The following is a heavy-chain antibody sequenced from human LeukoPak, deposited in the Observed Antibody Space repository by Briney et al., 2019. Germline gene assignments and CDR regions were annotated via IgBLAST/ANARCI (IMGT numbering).Heavy chain of an antibody. V-gene: IGHV3-21*01. J-gene: IGHJ4*02. D-gene: IGHD6-13*01. CDR2: ISSSSSYI. CDR3: ARGYSSSWLVPFDY. CDR1: GFTFSSYS. Sequence: KPGGSLRLSCAASGFTFSSYSMNWVRRAPGKGLEWVSSISSSSSYIYYADSVKGRFTISRDNAKNSLYLQMNSLRAEDTAVYYCARGYSSSWLVPFDYWGQGTLVTVSS.